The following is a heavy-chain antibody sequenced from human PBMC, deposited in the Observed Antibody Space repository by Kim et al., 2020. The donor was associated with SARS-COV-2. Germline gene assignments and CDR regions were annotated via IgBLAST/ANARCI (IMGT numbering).Heavy chain of an antibody. J-gene: IGHJ4*02. V-gene: IGHV3-48*03. CDR3: AREGGGGARFDC. Sequence: YYADCVMGRFTCSGDDAKNSLYLQMNSLRAEDTAIYYGAREGGGGARFDCWGQGTLVTVSS. D-gene: IGHD3-16*01.